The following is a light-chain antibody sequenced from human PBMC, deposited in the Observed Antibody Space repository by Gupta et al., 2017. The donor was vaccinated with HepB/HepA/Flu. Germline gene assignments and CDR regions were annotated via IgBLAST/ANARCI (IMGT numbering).Light chain of an antibody. V-gene: IGLV1-47*01. CDR3: ASWDDSLSGAVV. J-gene: IGLJ2*01. CDR2: RDS. CDR1: SSNIGRTY. Sequence: QSVLTQPPSASATPGQRVTISCSGGSSNIGRTYVDWYQRLPGTAPKLLIFRDSQRPSGVPDRFSGSKSGTSVSLTISGLRAEDEADYYCASWDDSLSGAVVFGGGTKLTVL.